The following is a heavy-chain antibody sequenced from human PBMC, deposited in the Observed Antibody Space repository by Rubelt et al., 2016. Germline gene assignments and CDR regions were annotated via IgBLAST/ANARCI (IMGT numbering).Heavy chain of an antibody. Sequence: VSYISSSSSYTNYADSVKGRFTISRDNAKNSLYLQMNSLRAEDTAVYYCAREKLGTYYYDSSGYPDYWGQGTLVTVSS. CDR3: AREKLGTYYYDSSGYPDY. CDR2: ISSSSSYT. J-gene: IGHJ4*02. D-gene: IGHD3-22*01. V-gene: IGHV3-11*06.